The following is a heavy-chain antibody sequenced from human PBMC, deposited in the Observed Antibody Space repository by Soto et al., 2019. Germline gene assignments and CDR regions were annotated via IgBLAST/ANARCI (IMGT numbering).Heavy chain of an antibody. J-gene: IGHJ5*02. V-gene: IGHV3-73*01. CDR3: TSRYCSSASCHT. Sequence: TGGSLRLSCVASGCTFSGSAFHWVRQASGKGLEWVGRIRGKANSYETAYAESVKGRFTISRDDSKNTAFLQMNSLKTEDTAVYYCTSRYCSSASCHTWGQGTRVTVSS. D-gene: IGHD2-2*01. CDR2: IRGKANSYET. CDR1: GCTFSGSA.